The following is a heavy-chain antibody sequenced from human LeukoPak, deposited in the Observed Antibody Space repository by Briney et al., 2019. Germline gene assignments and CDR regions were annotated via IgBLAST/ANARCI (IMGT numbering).Heavy chain of an antibody. CDR2: IKQDGSEK. J-gene: IGHJ4*02. CDR3: AGESNSGYDLDFDY. V-gene: IGHV3-7*01. D-gene: IGHD5-12*01. Sequence: GGSLRLSCAASGFTFSSYWMSWVRQAPGKGLEWVANIKQDGSEKYYVDSVKGRFTISRDNAKNSLYLQMNSLRAEDTAVYYCAGESNSGYDLDFDYWGQGTLVTVSS. CDR1: GFTFSSYW.